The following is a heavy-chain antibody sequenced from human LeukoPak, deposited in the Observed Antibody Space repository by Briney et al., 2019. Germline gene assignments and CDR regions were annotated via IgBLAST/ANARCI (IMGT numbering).Heavy chain of an antibody. J-gene: IGHJ4*02. CDR2: LSGSGDRT. D-gene: IGHD3-22*01. CDR1: GFTFNTYD. V-gene: IGHV3-23*01. Sequence: GGSLRRSCAASGFTFNTYDMSWVRQSPVMGLEWVSGLSGSGDRTYYTDSVKGRFIISRDNSKNTLYLQMNSLRAEDTAVYYCARDDDSSGYPRFDYWGQGTLVTVSS. CDR3: ARDDDSSGYPRFDY.